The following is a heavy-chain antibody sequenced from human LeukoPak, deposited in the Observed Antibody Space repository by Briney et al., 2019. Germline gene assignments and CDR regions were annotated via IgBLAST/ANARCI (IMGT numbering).Heavy chain of an antibody. CDR2: INPNSGGT. CDR1: GYTFTGYY. Sequence: ASVKISCKASGYTFTGYYMHWVRQAPGRGLEWMGWINPNSGGTNYAQKFQGWVTMTRDTSISTAYMELSRLRSDDTAVYYCAREDWAVAGVFDYWGRGTLVTVSS. D-gene: IGHD6-19*01. J-gene: IGHJ4*02. V-gene: IGHV1-2*04. CDR3: AREDWAVAGVFDY.